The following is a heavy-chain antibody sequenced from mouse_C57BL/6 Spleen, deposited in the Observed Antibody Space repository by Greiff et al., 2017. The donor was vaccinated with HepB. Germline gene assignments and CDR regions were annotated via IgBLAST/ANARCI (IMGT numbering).Heavy chain of an antibody. V-gene: IGHV3-6*01. CDR1: GYSITSGYY. Sequence: EVQLQESGPGLVKPSQSLSLTCSVTGYSITSGYYWNWIRQFPGNKLEWMGYISYDGSNNYNPSLKNRISITRETSKNQFFLKLNSVTTEDTATYYCARDDDYDYFDYWGQGTTLTVSS. D-gene: IGHD2-4*01. CDR2: ISYDGSN. J-gene: IGHJ2*01. CDR3: ARDDDYDYFDY.